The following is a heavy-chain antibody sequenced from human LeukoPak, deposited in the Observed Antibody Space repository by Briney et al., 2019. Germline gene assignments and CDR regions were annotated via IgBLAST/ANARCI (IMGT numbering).Heavy chain of an antibody. CDR1: GYAFTSYD. D-gene: IGHD6-13*01. Sequence: AAVKVSCKASGYAFTSYDINWVRQATGQGLEWMGWMNPNSGNTGYAQKFQGRVTMTRNTSISTAYMELSSLRSEDTAVYYCAREGRSRSWYSFATAGAYYSYGMDVGGQGPRVTVSS. CDR2: MNPNSGNT. CDR3: AREGRSRSWYSFATAGAYYSYGMDV. J-gene: IGHJ6*02. V-gene: IGHV1-8*01.